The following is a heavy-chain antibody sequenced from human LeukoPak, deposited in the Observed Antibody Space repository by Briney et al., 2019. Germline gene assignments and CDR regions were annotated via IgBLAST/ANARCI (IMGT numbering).Heavy chain of an antibody. Sequence: GGSLRLSCAASGFTFSSYEMNWVRQAPGKGLEWVSAISGSGGSTYYADSVKGRFTISRDNSKNTLYLQMNSLRAEDTAVYYCATTGIYCGGDCYSGHRDYWGQGTLVTVSS. J-gene: IGHJ4*02. CDR2: ISGSGGST. V-gene: IGHV3-23*01. CDR1: GFTFSSYE. CDR3: ATTGIYCGGDCYSGHRDY. D-gene: IGHD2-21*02.